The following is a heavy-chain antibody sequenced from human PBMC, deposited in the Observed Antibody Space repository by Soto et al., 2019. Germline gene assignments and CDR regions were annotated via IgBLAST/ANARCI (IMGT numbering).Heavy chain of an antibody. Sequence: QVQLVQSGAEVKKPGASVKVSCKVSGYTLTELSMHWVRQAPGKGLEWMGGFDPEDVDTIYAQKFQGRVTMTEDTSTDTAYMELSNLRSEDTAVYYCATLKSDLGLSGNYFNYFDYWGQGTLVTVSS. CDR3: ATLKSDLGLSGNYFNYFDY. CDR2: FDPEDVDT. D-gene: IGHD3-10*01. V-gene: IGHV1-24*01. CDR1: GYTLTELS. J-gene: IGHJ4*02.